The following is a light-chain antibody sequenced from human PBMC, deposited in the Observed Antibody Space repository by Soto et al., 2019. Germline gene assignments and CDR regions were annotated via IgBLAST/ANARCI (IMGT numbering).Light chain of an antibody. Sequence: DIVMTQSPDSLAVSLGERATISCKSSQSLLLDNKNYLGWYQQKPGQPPKLLFYWAYTRVSGVPDRFSGSESGTDFTLTISSLQAEDVAVYYCQQYYTIPRTFGPGTKVDIK. J-gene: IGKJ3*01. CDR2: WAY. CDR1: QSLLLDNKNY. CDR3: QQYYTIPRT. V-gene: IGKV4-1*01.